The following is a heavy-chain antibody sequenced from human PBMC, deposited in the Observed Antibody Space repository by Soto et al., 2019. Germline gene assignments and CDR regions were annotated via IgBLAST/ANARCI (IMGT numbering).Heavy chain of an antibody. CDR1: GFTFSSYA. Sequence: GGSLILSCAASGFTFSSYAMSWVRQAPGKGLEWVSAISGSGGSTYYADSVKGRFTISRDNSKNTLYLQMNSLRAEDTAVYYCTRLYGSGSHRVWGQGNLVTVYS. J-gene: IGHJ4*02. CDR2: ISGSGGST. V-gene: IGHV3-23*01. CDR3: TRLYGSGSHRV. D-gene: IGHD3-10*01.